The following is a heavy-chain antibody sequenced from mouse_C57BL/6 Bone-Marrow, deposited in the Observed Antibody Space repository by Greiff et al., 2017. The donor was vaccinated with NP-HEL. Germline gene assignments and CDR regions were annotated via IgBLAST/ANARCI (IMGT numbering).Heavy chain of an antibody. Sequence: QVQLQQSVAELVKPGASVKLSCKASGYTFTSYCMHWVKQRPGQGLEWIGMIHPTSGSTNYNEKFKSKATLTVDKSSSTAYMQLSILTSEDSAVYYCARRTETGTYAMDYWGQGTSVTVSS. D-gene: IGHD4-1*01. V-gene: IGHV1-64*01. J-gene: IGHJ4*01. CDR2: IHPTSGST. CDR3: ARRTETGTYAMDY. CDR1: GYTFTSYC.